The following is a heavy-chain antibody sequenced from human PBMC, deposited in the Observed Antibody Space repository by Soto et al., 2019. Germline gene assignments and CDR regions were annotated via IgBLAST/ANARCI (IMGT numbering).Heavy chain of an antibody. CDR1: GFTFSSYW. CDR3: ARDFAEWELLH. V-gene: IGHV3-74*01. Sequence: GGSLRLSCAASGFTFSSYWMHWVRQAPGKGLVWVSRINSDGSSTSYADSVKGRFTISRDNAKNTLYLQMSSLRAEDTAVYYCARDFAEWELLHWGQGTLVTVSS. J-gene: IGHJ4*02. D-gene: IGHD1-26*01. CDR2: INSDGSST.